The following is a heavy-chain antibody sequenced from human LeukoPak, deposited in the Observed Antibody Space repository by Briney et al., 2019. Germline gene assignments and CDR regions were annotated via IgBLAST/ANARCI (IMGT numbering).Heavy chain of an antibody. Sequence: PGASLRLSCAASGFTFSSYAMSWVRQAPGKGLEWVSAISGSGGSTYYADSVKGRFTISRDNSKNTLYLQMNSLRAEDTAVYYCAKVKGLWLSYGMDVWGQGTTVTVSS. V-gene: IGHV3-23*01. CDR2: ISGSGGST. CDR3: AKVKGLWLSYGMDV. J-gene: IGHJ6*02. CDR1: GFTFSSYA. D-gene: IGHD5-18*01.